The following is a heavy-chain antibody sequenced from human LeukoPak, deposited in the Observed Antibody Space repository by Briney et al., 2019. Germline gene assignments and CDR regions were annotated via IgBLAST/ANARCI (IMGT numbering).Heavy chain of an antibody. D-gene: IGHD1-26*01. J-gene: IGHJ4*02. V-gene: IGHV4-38-2*02. Sequence: SETLSLTCTVSGYSIRSGYYWGWIRQPPGKGLEWIGSIYHSGSTYYNPSLKSRVTISVDTTKNQFSLKLTSVTAADTAVYYCARAEWELADYWGQGTLVTVSS. CDR1: GYSIRSGYY. CDR2: IYHSGST. CDR3: ARAEWELADY.